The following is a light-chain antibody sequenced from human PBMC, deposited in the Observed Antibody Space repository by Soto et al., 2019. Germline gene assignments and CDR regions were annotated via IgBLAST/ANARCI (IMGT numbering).Light chain of an antibody. CDR1: NIGSKS. Sequence: SYELTQPPSVSVAPGKTAKITCGGSNIGSKSVHWYQQKPGQAPVLVIYYDTDRPSGVPERLSGSNSGSTAALTISRVEAGDEADYYCQVWDIGSGLIFGGGTKLTVL. CDR2: YDT. V-gene: IGLV3-21*04. J-gene: IGLJ2*01. CDR3: QVWDIGSGLI.